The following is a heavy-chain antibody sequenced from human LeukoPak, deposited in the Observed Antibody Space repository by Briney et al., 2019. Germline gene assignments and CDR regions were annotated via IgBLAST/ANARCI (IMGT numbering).Heavy chain of an antibody. CDR1: GFTFSSYS. D-gene: IGHD3-22*01. Sequence: PGGSLRLSCAAPGFTFSSYSMNWVRQAPGKGLEWVSFISSSSSSIYYADSVKGRFTISRDNAKNSLYLQMNSLRAEDTAEYYCARRGFDSSGYYYSLRAFDIWGQGTMVTVSS. CDR3: ARRGFDSSGYYYSLRAFDI. CDR2: ISSSSSSI. V-gene: IGHV3-48*04. J-gene: IGHJ3*02.